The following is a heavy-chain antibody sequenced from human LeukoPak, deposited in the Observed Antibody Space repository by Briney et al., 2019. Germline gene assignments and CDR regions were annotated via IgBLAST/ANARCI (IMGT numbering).Heavy chain of an antibody. D-gene: IGHD4-23*01. CDR2: ISSDGGST. Sequence: GGSLRLSCSVSGFTFSDYAMHWVRQASGKGLKYVSSISSDGGSTYYADSVKGRFTISRDNSKNTLYLQMSSLRAEDTALYYCVKARWIDYWGQGALVTVSS. CDR3: VKARWIDY. CDR1: GFTFSDYA. J-gene: IGHJ4*02. V-gene: IGHV3-64D*06.